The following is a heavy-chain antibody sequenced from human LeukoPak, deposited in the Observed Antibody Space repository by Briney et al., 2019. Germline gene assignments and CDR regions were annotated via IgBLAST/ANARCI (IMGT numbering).Heavy chain of an antibody. D-gene: IGHD6-13*01. J-gene: IGHJ3*02. CDR1: GGSISSYY. V-gene: IGHV4-59*12. CDR3: ARGVNEDSTSWYPPDAFDI. Sequence: SETLSLTYTVSGGSISSYYWSWIRQPPGKGLEWIGYIYHSGSTYYNPSLKSRVTISVDRSKNQFSLKLSSVTAADTAVYYCARGVNEDSTSWYPPDAFDIWGQGTMVTVSS. CDR2: IYHSGST.